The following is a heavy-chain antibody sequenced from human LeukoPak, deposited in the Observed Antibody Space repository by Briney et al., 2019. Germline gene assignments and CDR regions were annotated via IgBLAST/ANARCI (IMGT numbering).Heavy chain of an antibody. V-gene: IGHV3-30*18. Sequence: GGSLRLSCAASGFTFSSYGMHWVRQAPGKGLEWVAVISYDGSNKYYADSVKGRFTISRDNSKNTLYLQMNSLRAEDTAVYYCAKSRLGTGSFYYYYYGMDVWGQGTTVTVSS. CDR2: ISYDGSNK. J-gene: IGHJ6*02. CDR1: GFTFSSYG. D-gene: IGHD3-9*01. CDR3: AKSRLGTGSFYYYYYGMDV.